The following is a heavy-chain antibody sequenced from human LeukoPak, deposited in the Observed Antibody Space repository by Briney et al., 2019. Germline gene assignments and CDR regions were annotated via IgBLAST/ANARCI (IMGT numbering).Heavy chain of an antibody. D-gene: IGHD2-15*01. Sequence: PGGSLRLSCAASGFTFSDYYMSWIRQAPGKGLEGVSYISSSSSYTNYADSVKGRFTISRDNAKNSLYLPMNSRRAEDTAVYYCARDCSGGSCPYVWGQGTTVTVSS. CDR1: GFTFSDYY. CDR2: ISSSSSYT. J-gene: IGHJ6*02. CDR3: ARDCSGGSCPYV. V-gene: IGHV3-11*05.